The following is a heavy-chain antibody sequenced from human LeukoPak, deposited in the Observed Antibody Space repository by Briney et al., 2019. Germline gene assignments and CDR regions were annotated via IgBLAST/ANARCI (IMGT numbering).Heavy chain of an antibody. J-gene: IGHJ4*02. CDR2: INHSGST. Sequence: SETLSPTCAVYGGSFSGYYWSWIRQPPGKGLEWIGEINHSGSTNYNPSLKSRVTISVNTSKNQFSLKLSSVTAADTAVYYCARALLWFGESDYYFDYWGQGTLVTVSS. D-gene: IGHD3-10*01. V-gene: IGHV4-34*01. CDR1: GGSFSGYY. CDR3: ARALLWFGESDYYFDY.